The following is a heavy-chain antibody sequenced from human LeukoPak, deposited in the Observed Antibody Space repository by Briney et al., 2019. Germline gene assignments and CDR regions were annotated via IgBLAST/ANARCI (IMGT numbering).Heavy chain of an antibody. CDR2: IYTSGST. V-gene: IGHV4-59*10. Sequence: SETLSLTCTVSGGSISNYYYSWVRQPAGKGLEWIGRIYTSGSTTYNPSLKSRVTMSVDTSKNQTSLKRSSVTDADTAVYYCARYSYGYYYFDYWCQGTLVTVSS. CDR1: GGSISNYY. CDR3: ARYSYGYYYFDY. D-gene: IGHD5-18*01. J-gene: IGHJ4*02.